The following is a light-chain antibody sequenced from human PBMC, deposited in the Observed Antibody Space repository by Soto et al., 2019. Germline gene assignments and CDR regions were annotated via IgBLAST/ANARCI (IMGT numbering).Light chain of an antibody. V-gene: IGKV3-20*01. CDR1: QSVSGSY. Sequence: EIVLTQSPGTLSLSPGERATLSCRASQSVSGSYLAWYHQKPGQAPRLLIYGASSRATDIPARFTGSGSGTDFTLTLDRLEPEDFAVYYCQLYGSSPMYTFGQGTKLEIK. CDR2: GAS. CDR3: QLYGSSPMYT. J-gene: IGKJ2*01.